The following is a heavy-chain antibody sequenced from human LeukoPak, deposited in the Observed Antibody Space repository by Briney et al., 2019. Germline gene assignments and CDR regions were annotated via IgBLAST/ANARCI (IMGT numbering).Heavy chain of an antibody. D-gene: IGHD5-24*01. J-gene: IGHJ4*02. CDR1: GYTFTSRG. Sequence: ASVTVSFKASGYTFTSRGISWVRQAPGQGLEWMGWISTYNDNTKYAQKFQGRVTLTTDQSTSTAYMELRGLRSDDTAVYYCARDSLDGYNYLGYWGQGTLVTVSS. CDR3: ARDSLDGYNYLGY. CDR2: ISTYNDNT. V-gene: IGHV1-18*01.